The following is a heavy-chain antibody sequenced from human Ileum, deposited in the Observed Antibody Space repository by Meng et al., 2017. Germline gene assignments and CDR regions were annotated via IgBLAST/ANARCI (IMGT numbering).Heavy chain of an antibody. CDR1: GGSISGGHFF. V-gene: IGHV4-31*03. CDR2: IYHSGVT. J-gene: IGHJ5*02. Sequence: QVRMQVSCHRPVKPSHTPSLTCTVSGGSISGGHFFWSWIGQHPEKGLEWIGYIYHSGVTYYSPSLKSRLTISVDTSKNQFSLKLSSVTAADTAIYYCARGVVTYYDSSTLTWFDPWGQGALVTVSS. CDR3: ARGVVTYYDSSTLTWFDP. D-gene: IGHD3-22*01.